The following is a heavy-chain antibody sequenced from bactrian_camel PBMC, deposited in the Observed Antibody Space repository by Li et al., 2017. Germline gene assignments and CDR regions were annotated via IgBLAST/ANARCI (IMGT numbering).Heavy chain of an antibody. CDR1: EYIANTYC. J-gene: IGHJ6*01. CDR2: LYTRLSYI. CDR3: AARGPYCYTKLSVRDFTY. D-gene: IGHD2*01. Sequence: HVQLVESGGGSVQAGGSLNLSCTTSEYIANTYCMGWYRQVPGKEREAVAALYTRLSYIYYADSVKGRFTISQDNNWNTLYLQMDRLEPEDTAMYYCAARGPYCYTKLSVRDFTYWGQGTQVTVS. V-gene: IGHV3S54*01.